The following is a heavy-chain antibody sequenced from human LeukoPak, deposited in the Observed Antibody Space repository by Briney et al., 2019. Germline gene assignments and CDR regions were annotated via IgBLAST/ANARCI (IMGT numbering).Heavy chain of an antibody. J-gene: IGHJ4*02. CDR2: ISRSVRYI. CDR1: GVTFSSYS. CDR3: ARDGPLGSSGYFPFDY. D-gene: IGHD3-22*01. V-gene: IGHV3-21*01. Sequence: PGGSLRLSCAASGVTFSSYSMKWVRQAPGKGLEWVSSISRSVRYIYYVDSVKGRFTISRDNAKNSLYLQMNSLRAEDTAVYYCARDGPLGSSGYFPFDYWGQGSLVTDSS.